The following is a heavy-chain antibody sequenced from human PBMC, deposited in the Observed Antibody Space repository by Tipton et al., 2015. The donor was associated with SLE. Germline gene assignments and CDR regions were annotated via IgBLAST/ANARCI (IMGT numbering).Heavy chain of an antibody. Sequence: GSLRLSCAASGFTFSIYSMNWVRRAPGKGLEWVSFISSSGSSIYYADSLKGRFTISRDNAKNSLYLQMNSLRADDTAVYYCARDFSGGSPALDYWGQGTLVTVSS. D-gene: IGHD2-15*01. CDR2: ISSSGSSI. CDR3: ARDFSGGSPALDY. J-gene: IGHJ4*02. V-gene: IGHV3-21*03. CDR1: GFTFSIYS.